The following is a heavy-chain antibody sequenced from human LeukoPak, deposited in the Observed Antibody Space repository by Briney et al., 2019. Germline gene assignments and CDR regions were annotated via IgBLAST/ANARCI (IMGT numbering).Heavy chain of an antibody. Sequence: GGSLRLSCAASGFTFSSYGMHWVRQAPGKGLEWVAVISYDGSNKYYADSVKGQVTISRDNSKNTLYLPMNSLRAEDTAVYYCAKDNYVVITTGYFDYWGQGTLVTVSS. D-gene: IGHD3-22*01. CDR1: GFTFSSYG. V-gene: IGHV3-30*18. CDR3: AKDNYVVITTGYFDY. CDR2: ISYDGSNK. J-gene: IGHJ4*02.